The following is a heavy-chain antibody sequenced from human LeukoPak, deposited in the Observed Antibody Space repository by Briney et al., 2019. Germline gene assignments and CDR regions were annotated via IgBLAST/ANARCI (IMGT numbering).Heavy chain of an antibody. CDR1: GFTFSSYS. J-gene: IGHJ6*03. CDR2: ISSSSSYI. V-gene: IGHV3-21*01. Sequence: PGGSLRLSCAASGFTFSSYSMNWVRQAPGKGLEWVSSISSSSSYIYYADSVKGRFTISRDNAKNSLYLQMNSLRAEDTAVYYCARGPPVGATTLYYYYYYYMDVWGKGTTVTISS. D-gene: IGHD1-26*01. CDR3: ARGPPVGATTLYYYYYYYMDV.